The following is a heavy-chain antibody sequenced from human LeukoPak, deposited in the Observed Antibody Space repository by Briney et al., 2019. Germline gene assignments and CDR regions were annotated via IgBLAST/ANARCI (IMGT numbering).Heavy chain of an antibody. V-gene: IGHV1-69*05. CDR3: ARDRDGYNYGFDF. CDR1: GGIFSSYE. CDR2: IVPMYGTA. J-gene: IGHJ4*02. Sequence: SVKVSCKSSGGIFSSYEIIGVRQAPGQKIKWMAGIVPMYGTANYAQKFQGRVTITTDESTNTAYMELSSLRSEDTAVYYCARDRDGYNYGFDFWGQGTLVGASS. D-gene: IGHD5-24*01.